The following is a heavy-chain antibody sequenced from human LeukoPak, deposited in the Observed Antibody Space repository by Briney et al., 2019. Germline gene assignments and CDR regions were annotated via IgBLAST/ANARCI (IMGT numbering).Heavy chain of an antibody. D-gene: IGHD3-3*01. V-gene: IGHV6-1*01. J-gene: IGHJ4*02. CDR1: GDSVSSNGAS. CDR2: TYYRSQQWHS. Sequence: SQTLSLTCAISGDSVSSNGASWNWIRQSPSRGLEWLGRTYYRSQQWHSDYAPSVKCRITLNPATSKNQFSLQLNSMTPEDTAVYYCGRETDFGVVTNWGQGTLVTVSS. CDR3: GRETDFGVVTN.